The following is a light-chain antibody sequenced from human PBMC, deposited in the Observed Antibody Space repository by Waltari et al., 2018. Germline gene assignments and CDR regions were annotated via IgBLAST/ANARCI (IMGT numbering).Light chain of an antibody. Sequence: EIVLTQSPATLSLSPGERATLSCRASQSVSSYLAWYQQKPGQAPRLLIYDASNRATGIPARFSGIGSGTDFTLTISSLEPEDFAVYYCQQRSNWLTFGQGTRLEIK. CDR1: QSVSSY. V-gene: IGKV3-11*01. CDR3: QQRSNWLT. J-gene: IGKJ5*01. CDR2: DAS.